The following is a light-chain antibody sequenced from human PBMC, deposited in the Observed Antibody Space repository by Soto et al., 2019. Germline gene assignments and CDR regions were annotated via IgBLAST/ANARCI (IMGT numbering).Light chain of an antibody. CDR3: QVWDSSSDRV. Sequence: SYELTQPPSVSVAPGKTARITCGGNNIGSKSVHWYQQKPGQAPVLVIYYDSDRPSGIPERFSGSNSGNTATLTISRVEAGDEADYYCQVWDSSSDRVFGGGTKLIVL. V-gene: IGLV3-21*04. J-gene: IGLJ3*02. CDR2: YDS. CDR1: NIGSKS.